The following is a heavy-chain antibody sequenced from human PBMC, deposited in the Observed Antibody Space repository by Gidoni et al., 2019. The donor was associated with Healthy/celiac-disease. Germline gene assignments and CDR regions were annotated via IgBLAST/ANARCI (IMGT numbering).Heavy chain of an antibody. J-gene: IGHJ4*02. Sequence: QVQLQESAPGLVKHSQTLPLTCTDSGGSISKGRYYRCWIRQPAGKALEWIGRIYTSASTNYNPSLKSRVTISVDTSKNQFSLKLSSVTAADTAVYYCARERRGITWVQGRRSKYYFDFWGQGTLVTVSS. V-gene: IGHV4-61*02. CDR2: IYTSAST. CDR3: ARERRGITWVQGRRSKYYFDF. CDR1: GGSISKGRYY. D-gene: IGHD3-10*01.